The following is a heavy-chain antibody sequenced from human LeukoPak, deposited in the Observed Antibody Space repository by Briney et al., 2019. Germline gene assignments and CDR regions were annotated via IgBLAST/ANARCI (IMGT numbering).Heavy chain of an antibody. V-gene: IGHV3-66*01. CDR2: IYSGGST. Sequence: GGSLRLSCAASGFTVSSNYVSWARQAPGKGLEWVSVIYSGGSTYYADSVKGRFTISRDNSKNTLYLQMNSLRAEDTAVYYCARDRDCSGGSCYGIDPWGQGTLVTVSS. J-gene: IGHJ5*02. D-gene: IGHD2-15*01. CDR3: ARDRDCSGGSCYGIDP. CDR1: GFTVSSNY.